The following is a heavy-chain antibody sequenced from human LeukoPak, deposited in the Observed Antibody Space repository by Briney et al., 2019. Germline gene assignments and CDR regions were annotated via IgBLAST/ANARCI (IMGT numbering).Heavy chain of an antibody. D-gene: IGHD3-22*01. CDR3: ARIRPNYYHSSGFFDY. V-gene: IGHV2-70*11. J-gene: IGHJ4*02. CDR1: GFSLSTRGMC. Sequence: SGPTLVNPTQTLTLTCTFSGFSLSTRGMCVSWIRQPPGKALEWLGRIDWDDDKCYSTALKTRLTISKDPSKNQVVLTMTNMDPVDTATYYCARIRPNYYHSSGFFDYWGQGTLVTVSS. CDR2: IDWDDDK.